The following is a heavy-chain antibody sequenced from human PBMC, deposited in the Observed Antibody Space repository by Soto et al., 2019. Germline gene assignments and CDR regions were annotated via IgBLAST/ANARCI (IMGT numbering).Heavy chain of an antibody. D-gene: IGHD3-3*01. CDR2: IYYSGST. V-gene: IGHV4-39*01. CDR1: GGSISSSSYY. Sequence: QLQLQESGPGLVKPSETLSLTCTVSGGSISSSSYYWGWIRQPPGKGLEWIGSIYYSGSTYYNPSLKSRVTISVATSKNQFSLKLSSVTAADTAVYYCARQVGGFLDLSYWGQGTLVTVSS. J-gene: IGHJ4*02. CDR3: ARQVGGFLDLSY.